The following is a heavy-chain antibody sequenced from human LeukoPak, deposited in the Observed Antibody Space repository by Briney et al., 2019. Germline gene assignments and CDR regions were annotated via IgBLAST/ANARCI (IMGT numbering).Heavy chain of an antibody. CDR1: GFTFSSYA. J-gene: IGHJ4*02. CDR3: ARDLTLPGYDFWSGPFDY. CDR2: ISYDGSNK. Sequence: GRSLRLSCAASGFTFSSYAMHWVRQAPGKGLEWVAVISYDGSNKYYADSVKGRFTISRDNSKNTLYLQMNSLRAEDTAVYYCARDLTLPGYDFWSGPFDYWGQGTLVTVSS. D-gene: IGHD3-3*01. V-gene: IGHV3-30-3*01.